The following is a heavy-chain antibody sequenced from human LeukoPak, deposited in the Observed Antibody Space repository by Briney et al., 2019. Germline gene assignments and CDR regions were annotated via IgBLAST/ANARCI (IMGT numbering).Heavy chain of an antibody. J-gene: IGHJ6*02. CDR3: ASSWITMVRGSPAPYCYYYYGMDV. D-gene: IGHD3-10*01. Sequence: ASVKVSCKASGYTFTGYYMHWVRQAPGQGLEWMGWINPNSGGTNYAQKFQGRVTMTRDTSISTAYMELSRLRSDDTAVYYCASSWITMVRGSPAPYCYYYYGMDVWGQGTTVTVSS. V-gene: IGHV1-2*02. CDR2: INPNSGGT. CDR1: GYTFTGYY.